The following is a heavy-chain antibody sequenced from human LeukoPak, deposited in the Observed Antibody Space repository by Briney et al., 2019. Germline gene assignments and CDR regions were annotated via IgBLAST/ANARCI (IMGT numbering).Heavy chain of an antibody. CDR3: ARVSGVVPAATLDF. CDR2: ISTGSSYI. J-gene: IGHJ4*02. Sequence: GGSLRLSCAASGFTFRSYSMNWVRQAPGKGLKWVSSISTGSSYIYYADSVKGRFTISRDNAKNSLYLQMNSLRAEDTAVYYCARVSGVVPAATLDFWGQGALVTVSS. CDR1: GFTFRSYS. D-gene: IGHD2-2*01. V-gene: IGHV3-21*01.